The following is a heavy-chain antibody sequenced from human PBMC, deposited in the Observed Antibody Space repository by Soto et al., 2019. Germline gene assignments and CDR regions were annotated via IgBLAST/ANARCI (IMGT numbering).Heavy chain of an antibody. V-gene: IGHV4-4*07. CDR3: ARDRRSGPYSSSPDWFDP. D-gene: IGHD6-6*01. CDR2: IYTSGST. J-gene: IGHJ5*02. CDR1: GGSISSYY. Sequence: SETLSLTCTVSGGSISSYYWSWIRQPAGKGLEWIGRIYTSGSTNYNPSLKSRVTMSVDTSKNQFSLKLSSVTAADTAVYYCARDRRSGPYSSSPDWFDPWGQGTLVTVSS.